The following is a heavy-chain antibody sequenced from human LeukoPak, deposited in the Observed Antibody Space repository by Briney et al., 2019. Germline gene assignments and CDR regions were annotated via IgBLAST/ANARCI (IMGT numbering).Heavy chain of an antibody. CDR1: GGSISSGSYY. V-gene: IGHV4-61*02. CDR3: ARDRGDIVVGDLNWFDP. Sequence: PSETLSLTCTVSGGSISSGSYYWSWIRQPAGKGLEWIGRIYTSGSTNYNPSLKSRVTISVDTSKNQFSLKLSSVTAADTAVYYCARDRGDIVVGDLNWFDPWGQGTLVTVSS. J-gene: IGHJ5*02. CDR2: IYTSGST. D-gene: IGHD2-15*01.